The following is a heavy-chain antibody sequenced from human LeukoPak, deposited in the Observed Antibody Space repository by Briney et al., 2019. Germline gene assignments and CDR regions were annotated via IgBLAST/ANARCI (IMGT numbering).Heavy chain of an antibody. CDR3: ARDLGDYYGSGSYYGLFDY. CDR2: ISSSSSTI. J-gene: IGHJ4*02. Sequence: GGSLRLSCAASGFTFSSYSMNWVRQAPGKGLEWVSYISSSSSTIYYADSVKGRFTISRDNANNSLYLQMNSLRAEDTAVYYCARDLGDYYGSGSYYGLFDYWGQGTLVTASS. D-gene: IGHD3-10*01. CDR1: GFTFSSYS. V-gene: IGHV3-48*04.